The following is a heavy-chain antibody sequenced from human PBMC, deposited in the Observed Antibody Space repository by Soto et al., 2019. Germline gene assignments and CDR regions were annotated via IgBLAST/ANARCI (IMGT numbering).Heavy chain of an antibody. CDR2: IKQDGSEK. CDR3: ARGYCGGDCYHIDAFDI. CDR1: GFTFSSYW. D-gene: IGHD2-21*01. Sequence: EVQLVESGGGLVQPGGSLRLSCAASGFTFSSYWMSWVRQAPGKGLEWVANIKQDGSEKYYVDSVKGRFTISRDNAKNSLYLQMNSLRAEDTAVYYCARGYCGGDCYHIDAFDIWGQGKMVTVSS. J-gene: IGHJ3*02. V-gene: IGHV3-7*01.